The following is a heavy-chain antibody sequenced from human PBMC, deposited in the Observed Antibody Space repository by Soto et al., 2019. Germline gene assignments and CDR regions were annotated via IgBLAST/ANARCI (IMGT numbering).Heavy chain of an antibody. CDR3: TGRAYGRGVHA. V-gene: IGHV3-21*01. Sequence: EVQLVESGGGLVKPGGSLKLSCAASGFTFSYYSMNWVRQAPWKGLEWVASISCRGTNIYYADSVQGRFTISRDNAKNSLCMQMNRLRAEDTAAYSCTGRAYGRGVHALGPGTLVTVSS. CDR2: ISCRGTNI. J-gene: IGHJ5*02. CDR1: GFTFSYYS. D-gene: IGHD3-10*02.